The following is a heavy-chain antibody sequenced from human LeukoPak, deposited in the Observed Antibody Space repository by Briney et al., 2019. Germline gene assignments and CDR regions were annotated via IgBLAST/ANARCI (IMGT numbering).Heavy chain of an antibody. D-gene: IGHD3-10*01. CDR1: GYTFTSYD. Sequence: GASVKVSCKASGYTFTSYDINWVRQATGQGLEWMGWMNPNSGNTGYAQKFQGRVTITRNTSISTAYMELSSLRPEDTAVYYCARGLGVPWGYYMDVWGKGTTVTVSS. CDR3: ARGLGVPWGYYMDV. CDR2: MNPNSGNT. V-gene: IGHV1-8*01. J-gene: IGHJ6*03.